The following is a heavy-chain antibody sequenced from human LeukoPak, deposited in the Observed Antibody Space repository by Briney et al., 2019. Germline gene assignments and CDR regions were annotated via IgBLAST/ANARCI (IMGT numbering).Heavy chain of an antibody. CDR3: ARGGYNNYPDY. D-gene: IGHD5-18*01. V-gene: IGHV1-18*01. CDR1: GYSFTTYG. Sequence: ASVKVSCKASGYSFTTYGISWVRQAPGQGLEWMGWISGYDGNTNFAQKFQDRLTMSTDTSTSTAYMELRSLRSDDTAIFYCARGGYNNYPDYWGQGTLATVSS. J-gene: IGHJ4*02. CDR2: ISGYDGNT.